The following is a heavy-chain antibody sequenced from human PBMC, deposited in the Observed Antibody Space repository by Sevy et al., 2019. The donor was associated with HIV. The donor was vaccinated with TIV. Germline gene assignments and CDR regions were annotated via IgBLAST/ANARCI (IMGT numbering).Heavy chain of an antibody. J-gene: IGHJ6*03. CDR2: IRYDGSNK. D-gene: IGHD1-7*01. CDR1: GFTFSSYG. V-gene: IGHV3-30*02. CDR3: AKVPAGGTTLYYYYYMDV. Sequence: GGSLRLSCAASGFTFSSYGMHWVRQAPGKGLEWVAFIRYDGSNKYYADSVKGRFTISRDNSKNTLYLKMNSLRAEDTAGYYCAKVPAGGTTLYYYYYMDVWGKGTTVTVSS.